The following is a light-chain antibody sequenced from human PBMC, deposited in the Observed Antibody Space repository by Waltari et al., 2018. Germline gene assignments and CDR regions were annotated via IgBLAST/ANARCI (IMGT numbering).Light chain of an antibody. Sequence: SCKASQSVGRTLAWYQQRPGQAPRLLIYDASRRATGIPDRFSGSGSGTDFSLTISRLAPEDFAVYYCEKYGTRPATFGQGTKVEVK. CDR1: QSVGRTL. J-gene: IGKJ1*01. CDR3: EKYGTRPAT. V-gene: IGKV3-20*01. CDR2: DAS.